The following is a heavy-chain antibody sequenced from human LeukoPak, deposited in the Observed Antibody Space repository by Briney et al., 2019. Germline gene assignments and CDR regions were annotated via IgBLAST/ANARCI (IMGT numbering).Heavy chain of an antibody. CDR3: ARTKERQQYYYDSSGYVNY. CDR2: ISSSGSTI. V-gene: IGHV3-11*04. D-gene: IGHD3-22*01. Sequence: GGSLRLSCAASGFTFSDYYMSWIRQAPGKGLEWVSYISSSGSTIYYADSVKGRFTISRDNAKNSLYLQMNSLRAEDTAVYYCARTKERQQYYYDSSGYVNYWGQGTLVTVSS. CDR1: GFTFSDYY. J-gene: IGHJ4*02.